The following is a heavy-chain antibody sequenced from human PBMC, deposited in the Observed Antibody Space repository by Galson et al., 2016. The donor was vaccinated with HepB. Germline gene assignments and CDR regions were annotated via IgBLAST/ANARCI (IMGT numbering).Heavy chain of an antibody. D-gene: IGHD3-10*02. Sequence: SLRLSCAASGFSFSSHSLSWVRQAPGKGLEWVSAISGSGRTTFYADSVKGRITIARDNSENTLSLQMTTLRADDTAVYFCARERPYSVNYHRALYLWGQGTTVTVSS. V-gene: IGHV3-23*01. CDR1: GFSFSSHS. J-gene: IGHJ6*02. CDR2: ISGSGRTT. CDR3: ARERPYSVNYHRALYL.